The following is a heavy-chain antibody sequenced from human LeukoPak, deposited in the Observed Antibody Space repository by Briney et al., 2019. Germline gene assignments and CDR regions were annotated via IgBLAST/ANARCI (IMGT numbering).Heavy chain of an antibody. CDR3: ARDNGPVGLDV. CDR2: INSDGSST. Sequence: QPGGSLRLSCAASGFTFSNYWMHWVRQAPGKGLVWVPRINSDGSSTSYADSVKGRFTISRDNAKDTLYLQMNSLRAEDTAVYYCARDNGPVGLDVWGQGTTVTVSS. J-gene: IGHJ6*02. CDR1: GFTFSNYW. D-gene: IGHD3/OR15-3a*01. V-gene: IGHV3-74*01.